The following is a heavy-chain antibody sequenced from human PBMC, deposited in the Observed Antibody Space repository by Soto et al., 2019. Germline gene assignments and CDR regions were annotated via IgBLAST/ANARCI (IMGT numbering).Heavy chain of an antibody. V-gene: IGHV1-46*01. J-gene: IGHJ6*02. D-gene: IGHD3-9*01. CDR1: GYTFTSYF. Sequence: GASVKVSCKASGYTFTSYFMHWVRQAPGQGLEWMGIINPSGGSTSYAQKFQGRVTMTTDTSTSTAYMELRSLRSDDTAVYYCARDKAFVYDILTGQPTNYGMDVWGQGTTVTVSS. CDR2: INPSGGST. CDR3: ARDKAFVYDILTGQPTNYGMDV.